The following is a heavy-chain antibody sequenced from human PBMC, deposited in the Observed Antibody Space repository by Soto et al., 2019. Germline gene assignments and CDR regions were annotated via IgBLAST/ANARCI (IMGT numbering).Heavy chain of an antibody. CDR3: ARDKEPYYYDSSGYLNWFDP. D-gene: IGHD3-22*01. CDR2: IWYDGSNK. J-gene: IGHJ5*02. Sequence: GGSLRLSCAASGFTFSSYGMHWVRQAPGKGLEWVAVIWYDGSNKYYADSVKGRFTISRDNSKNTLYLQMNSLRAEDTAVYYCARDKEPYYYDSSGYLNWFDPWGQGTLVTVSS. CDR1: GFTFSSYG. V-gene: IGHV3-33*01.